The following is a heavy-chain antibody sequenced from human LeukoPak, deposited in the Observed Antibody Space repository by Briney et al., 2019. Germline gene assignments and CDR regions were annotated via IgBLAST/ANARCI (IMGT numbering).Heavy chain of an antibody. CDR2: IYYSGST. CDR3: AKLQQWLALFDY. Sequence: SETLSLTCTVSGGSISSYYWGWIRQPPGKGLEWIGSIYYSGSTYYNPSLKSRVTISVDTSKNQFSLKLSSVTAADTAVYYCAKLQQWLALFDYWGQGTLVTVSS. V-gene: IGHV4-39*01. J-gene: IGHJ4*02. D-gene: IGHD6-19*01. CDR1: GGSISSYY.